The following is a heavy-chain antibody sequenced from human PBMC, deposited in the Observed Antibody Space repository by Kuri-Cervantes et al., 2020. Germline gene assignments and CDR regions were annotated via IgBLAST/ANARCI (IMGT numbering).Heavy chain of an antibody. D-gene: IGHD6-13*01. Sequence: GESLKISCAASGFTFSSYGMYWVRQAPGKGLEWVAFIRYDGSNKYYADSVKGRFTISRDNSKNTLYLQMNSLRAEDTAVYYCAKDIIAAAGTYYYYMDVWGKGTTVTVSS. J-gene: IGHJ6*03. V-gene: IGHV3-30*02. CDR2: IRYDGSNK. CDR3: AKDIIAAAGTYYYYMDV. CDR1: GFTFSSYG.